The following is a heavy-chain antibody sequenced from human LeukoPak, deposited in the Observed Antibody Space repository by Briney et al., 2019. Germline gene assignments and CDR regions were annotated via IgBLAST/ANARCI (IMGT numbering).Heavy chain of an antibody. CDR3: ARAHQVGITDAFDI. V-gene: IGHV4-30-4*01. D-gene: IGHD3-16*01. J-gene: IGHJ3*02. CDR2: IYYSGST. CDR1: GGSISSGDYY. Sequence: SQTLSLTCTVSGGSISSGDYYWSWIRQPPGKGLEWIGYIYYSGSTYYNPSLKSRVTISVDTSKNQFSLKLSSVTAADTAVYYCARAHQVGITDAFDIWGQGTMVAVSS.